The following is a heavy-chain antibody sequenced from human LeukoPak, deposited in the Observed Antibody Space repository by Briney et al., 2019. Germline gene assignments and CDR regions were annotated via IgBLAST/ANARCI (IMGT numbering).Heavy chain of an antibody. CDR3: ASPKPTYYYDSSGYSPLYAFDI. D-gene: IGHD3-22*01. CDR2: IYYSGST. CDR1: GGSISSYY. V-gene: IGHV4-59*08. J-gene: IGHJ3*02. Sequence: SETLSLTCTVSGGSISSYYWSWIRQPPGKGLEWIGYIYYSGSTNYNPSLKSRVTISVDTSKNQFSLKLSSVTAADTAVYYCASPKPTYYYDSSGYSPLYAFDIWGQGTMVTVSS.